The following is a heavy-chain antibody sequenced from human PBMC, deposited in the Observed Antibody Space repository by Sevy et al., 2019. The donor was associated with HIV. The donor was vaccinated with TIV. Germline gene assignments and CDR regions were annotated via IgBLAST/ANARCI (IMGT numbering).Heavy chain of an antibody. V-gene: IGHV4-59*01. CDR2: IYYNGRT. CDR3: ARSLADYYYGMDV. CDR1: GASISSYS. Sequence: SETLSLTCTVSGASISSYSWSWIRQPPGKGLEWVGYIYYNGRTNYNPSLKSRVTISVDTSKNQFSLKLISVTAADTAVYYCARSLADYYYGMDVWGQGTTVTVSS. J-gene: IGHJ6*02.